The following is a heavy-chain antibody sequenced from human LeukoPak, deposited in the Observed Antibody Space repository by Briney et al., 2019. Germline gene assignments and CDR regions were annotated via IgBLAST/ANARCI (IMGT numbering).Heavy chain of an antibody. CDR2: ISGSGGTT. J-gene: IGHJ4*02. Sequence: GGSLRLSCAASGFTFSSFAMSWVRQAPGMGLEWVSVISGSGGTTFYADSVKGRFTISRDKSKNTLYLKMNSLRAEDTAVYYCAKSGGDSCYSFSSIWGQGTLVTVSS. CDR1: GFTFSSFA. D-gene: IGHD2-15*01. V-gene: IGHV3-23*01. CDR3: AKSGGDSCYSFSSI.